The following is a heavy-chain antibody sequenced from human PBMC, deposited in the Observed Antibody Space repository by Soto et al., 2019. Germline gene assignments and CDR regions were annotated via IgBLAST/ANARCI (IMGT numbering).Heavy chain of an antibody. CDR1: GGTFSSYT. Sequence: EASVKVSCKASGGTFSSYTISWVRRAPGQGLEWMGRIIPILGIANYAQKFQGRVTITADKSTSTAYMELSSLRSEDTAVYYCARATSSSVLRYFDWLLSCPLDYWGQGTLVTVSS. CDR3: ARATSSSVLRYFDWLLSCPLDY. J-gene: IGHJ4*02. D-gene: IGHD3-9*01. CDR2: IIPILGIA. V-gene: IGHV1-69*02.